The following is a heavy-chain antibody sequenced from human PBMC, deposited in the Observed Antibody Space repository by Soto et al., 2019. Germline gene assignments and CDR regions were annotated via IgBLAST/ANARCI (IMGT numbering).Heavy chain of an antibody. J-gene: IGHJ6*02. Sequence: QVQLVQSGAEVKKPGSSVKVSCKASGGTFSSYAISWVRQAPGQGLEWMGGIIPIFGTANYAQKFQGRVTITADESTSTAYMELSSLRSEDTAVHYCARSGLYGGGDYYGMDVWGQGTTVTVSS. V-gene: IGHV1-69*01. CDR2: IIPIFGTA. CDR1: GGTFSSYA. CDR3: ARSGLYGGGDYYGMDV. D-gene: IGHD4-17*01.